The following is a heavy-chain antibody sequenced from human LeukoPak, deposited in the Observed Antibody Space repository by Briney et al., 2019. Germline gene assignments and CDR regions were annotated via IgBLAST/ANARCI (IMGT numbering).Heavy chain of an antibody. Sequence: GGSLRLSCAASGFSFSSYAMSWVRQAPGRGLEWVSAISSGGVSSYYADSVTGRFTISRDNSKNTLYLQMNSLRAEDTAVYYCAKDWEYSRPYFDYWGQGTLVTVSS. V-gene: IGHV3-23*01. D-gene: IGHD6-6*01. CDR3: AKDWEYSRPYFDY. J-gene: IGHJ4*02. CDR1: GFSFSSYA. CDR2: ISSGGVSS.